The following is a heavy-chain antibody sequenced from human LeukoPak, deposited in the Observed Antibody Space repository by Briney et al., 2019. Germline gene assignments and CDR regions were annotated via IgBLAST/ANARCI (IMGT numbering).Heavy chain of an antibody. J-gene: IGHJ4*02. CDR3: ARVGPLAVGTGKRVYSFDY. CDR1: GFSITSGDY. V-gene: IGHV4-38-2*01. D-gene: IGHD1-1*01. Sequence: SETLSLTCDVSGFSITSGDYWGWIRQSPGRGLAWIGSISHSGDTYYIPSLRSRVTMSLDTSRNQFSLDLRSVSAADTAVYFCARVGPLAVGTGKRVYSFDYWGQGTLVTVSS. CDR2: ISHSGDT.